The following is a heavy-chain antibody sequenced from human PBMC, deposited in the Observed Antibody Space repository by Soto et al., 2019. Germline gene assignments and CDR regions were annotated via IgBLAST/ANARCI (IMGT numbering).Heavy chain of an antibody. Sequence: SSETLSLTCIVSNDSIGTYYWAWIRQPPGKGLEWIGYMSYSGSTNYNPSLKSRVTISVDKSKNQLSLILNSVTAADTAVYYCARLEESSGYYPGPAFDYWGQGILVTVSS. CDR3: ARLEESSGYYPGPAFDY. J-gene: IGHJ4*02. D-gene: IGHD3-22*01. CDR1: NDSIGTYY. CDR2: MSYSGST. V-gene: IGHV4-59*01.